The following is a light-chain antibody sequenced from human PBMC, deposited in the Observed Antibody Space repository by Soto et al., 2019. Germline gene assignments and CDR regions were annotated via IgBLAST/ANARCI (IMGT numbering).Light chain of an antibody. Sequence: EIVLTQSPGTLSLSPGERATLSCRASQSVSSSYLAWYQQKPGQAPRLLIYRATSRATGIPDRFSGSGSGTAFTLTISRLAPEDFAMYYCQQYGTSPTFGGGTEVEIK. V-gene: IGKV3-20*01. J-gene: IGKJ4*01. CDR1: QSVSSSY. CDR2: RAT. CDR3: QQYGTSPT.